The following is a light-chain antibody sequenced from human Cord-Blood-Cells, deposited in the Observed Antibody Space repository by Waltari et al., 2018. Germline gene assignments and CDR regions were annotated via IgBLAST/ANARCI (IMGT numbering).Light chain of an antibody. CDR2: EVS. J-gene: IGLJ2*01. CDR1: SRDVGGHNY. CDR3: SSYTSSSTLV. V-gene: IGLV2-14*01. Sequence: SALTQPASVSGSPGQSITISCTGTSRDVGGHNYVSWYQQHPGKAPKLMIYEVSNRPSGVSNRFSGSKSGNTASLTISGLQAEDEADYYCSSYTSSSTLVFGGGTKLTVL.